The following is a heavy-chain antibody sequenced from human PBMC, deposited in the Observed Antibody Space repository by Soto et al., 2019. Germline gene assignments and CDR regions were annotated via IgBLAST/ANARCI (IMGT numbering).Heavy chain of an antibody. Sequence: ASVKVSCKASGYTFTGYYMHWVRQALGQGLEWMGWINPNSGGTNYAQKFQCRVTMTRDTSISTAYMELSRLRSDDTAVYYCARVPHTAMVNGLDYWGQGTLVTVSS. D-gene: IGHD5-18*01. CDR1: GYTFTGYY. V-gene: IGHV1-2*02. CDR2: INPNSGGT. CDR3: ARVPHTAMVNGLDY. J-gene: IGHJ4*02.